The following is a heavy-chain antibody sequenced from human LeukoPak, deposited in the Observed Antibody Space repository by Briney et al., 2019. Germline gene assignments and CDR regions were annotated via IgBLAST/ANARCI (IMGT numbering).Heavy chain of an antibody. J-gene: IGHJ3*02. D-gene: IGHD3-10*01. CDR2: IIPIFDTT. Sequence: ASVKVSCKASGGTFSSYAISWVRQAPGQGLEWMGGIIPIFDTTNYAQKFQGRATITADKSTSTAYMELSSLRSEDTAVYYCARKKDGGDAFDIWGQGTMVTVSS. CDR3: ARKKDGGDAFDI. CDR1: GGTFSSYA. V-gene: IGHV1-69*06.